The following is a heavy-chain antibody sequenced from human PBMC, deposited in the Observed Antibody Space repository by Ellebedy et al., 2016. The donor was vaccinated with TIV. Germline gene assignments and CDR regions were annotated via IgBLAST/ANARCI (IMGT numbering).Heavy chain of an antibody. Sequence: MPSETLSLTCTDSGGSISSSYWSWIRPPPGKGLEWIGYIYYSGSTNYNPSLTSRVPIPVDTSKNQFSLKLSPVTAADTAVYYCASSPVGYSYGYLDYWGQGTLVTVSS. CDR3: ASSPVGYSYGYLDY. D-gene: IGHD5-18*01. V-gene: IGHV4-59*08. CDR2: IYYSGST. J-gene: IGHJ4*02. CDR1: GGSISSSY.